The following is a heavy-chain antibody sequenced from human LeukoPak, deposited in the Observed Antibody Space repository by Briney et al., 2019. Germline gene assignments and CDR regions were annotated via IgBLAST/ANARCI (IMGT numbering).Heavy chain of an antibody. CDR2: IYYSGST. V-gene: IGHV4-59*11. CDR3: ARGGGGYCSGGSCYNWFDP. D-gene: IGHD2-15*01. Sequence: SETLSLTCTVSGGSMSSHYWSWIRQPPGKGLEWIGYIYYSGSTNYNPSLKSRVTISVDTSKNQFSLKLSSVTAADTAVYYCARGGGGYCSGGSCYNWFDPWGQGTLVTVSS. J-gene: IGHJ5*02. CDR1: GGSMSSHY.